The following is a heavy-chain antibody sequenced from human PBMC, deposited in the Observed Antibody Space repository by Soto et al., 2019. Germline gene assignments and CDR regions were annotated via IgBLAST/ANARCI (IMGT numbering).Heavy chain of an antibody. D-gene: IGHD6-19*01. CDR3: ARDLGGWPDY. J-gene: IGHJ4*02. V-gene: IGHV1-3*01. Sequence: GASVKVSCKASGYTFTSYAIHWVRQAPGQRLEWMGWINAGNGNTKYSQKFQDRVTITRDTSASTAYMELSSLRSEDTAVYYCARDLGGWPDYWGQGTLVTVAS. CDR1: GYTFTSYA. CDR2: INAGNGNT.